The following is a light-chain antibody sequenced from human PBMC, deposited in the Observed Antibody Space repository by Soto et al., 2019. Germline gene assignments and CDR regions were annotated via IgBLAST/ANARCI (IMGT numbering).Light chain of an antibody. CDR3: AAWDDSLNGVV. Sequence: QSVLTQPPSASGKPGQRVTISCSGSSSNIGSNTVNWYQQIPGTAPKLLIYSNNQRPSGVPDRFSGSKSGTSASLAISGLQSEDEADYYCAAWDDSLNGVVFGGGTKVTVL. CDR2: SNN. J-gene: IGLJ2*01. V-gene: IGLV1-44*01. CDR1: SSNIGSNT.